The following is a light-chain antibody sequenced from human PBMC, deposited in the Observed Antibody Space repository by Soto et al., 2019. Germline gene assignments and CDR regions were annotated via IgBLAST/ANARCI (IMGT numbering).Light chain of an antibody. V-gene: IGLV1-40*01. CDR2: GDS. J-gene: IGLJ2*01. CDR1: TSNIGAGYD. Sequence: QSVLTQPPSVSGAPGQRVTISCTGSTSNIGAGYDVHWYQQLPGTAPKLLIYGDSSRPSGVPDRFSGSNSGTSASLAITGLQAEDEADYYCQSYDSSLSGVVFGGGTXVTVL. CDR3: QSYDSSLSGVV.